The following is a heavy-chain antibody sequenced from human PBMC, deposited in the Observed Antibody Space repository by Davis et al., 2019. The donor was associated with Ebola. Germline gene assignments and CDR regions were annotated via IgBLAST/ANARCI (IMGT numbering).Heavy chain of an antibody. CDR2: IYTGGST. CDR3: ASAYYDSSGYYYYYYGMDV. V-gene: IGHV4-4*07. J-gene: IGHJ6*02. D-gene: IGHD3-22*01. CDR1: GGSISSYY. Sequence: PGGSLRLSCTVSGGSISSYYWSWIRQPAGKGLEWIGRIYTGGSTNYNPSLKSRVTMSVDTSKNQFSLKLSSVTAADTAVYYCASAYYDSSGYYYYYYGMDVWGQGTTVTVSS.